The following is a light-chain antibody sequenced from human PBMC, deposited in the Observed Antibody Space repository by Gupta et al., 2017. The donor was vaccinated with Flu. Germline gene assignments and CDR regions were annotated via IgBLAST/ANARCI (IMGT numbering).Light chain of an antibody. J-gene: IGKJ2*01. CDR1: QSVSSN. CDR2: GAS. Sequence: EIVMTQSPATLSVSPGERATLSCRASQSVSSNLAWYQQQPGQAPRLLIYGASTRATGIRARFRGSGCGTEFTLTISSRQSEDFAVYYCQQYKNWPPYTFGQGTKLEIK. V-gene: IGKV3-15*01. CDR3: QQYKNWPPYT.